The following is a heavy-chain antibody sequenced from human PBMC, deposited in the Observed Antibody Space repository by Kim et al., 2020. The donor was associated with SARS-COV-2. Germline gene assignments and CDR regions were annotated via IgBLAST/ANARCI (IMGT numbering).Heavy chain of an antibody. D-gene: IGHD2-21*02. CDR3: AGGLGGNSGRVY. Sequence: NYADSVKGRFNISRDNAKNTLYLQMNSLGAEDTAVYYCAGGLGGNSGRVYWGQGTLVTVSS. J-gene: IGHJ4*02. V-gene: IGHV3-74*01.